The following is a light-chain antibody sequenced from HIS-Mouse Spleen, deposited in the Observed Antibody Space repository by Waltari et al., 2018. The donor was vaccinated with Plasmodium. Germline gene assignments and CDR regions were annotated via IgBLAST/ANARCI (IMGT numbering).Light chain of an antibody. CDR1: SGNSSYA. CDR3: QTWGTGINWV. CDR2: LNSDGSH. V-gene: IGLV4-69*01. J-gene: IGLJ3*02. Sequence: QLVLTQPPSASASLGASVQLTCTLSSGNSSYAIAWHQQQPEKGPRYLMKLNSDGSHSKGDGIPDRFSGSSSGAERYLTISSLQSEDEADYYCQTWGTGINWVFGGGTKLTVL.